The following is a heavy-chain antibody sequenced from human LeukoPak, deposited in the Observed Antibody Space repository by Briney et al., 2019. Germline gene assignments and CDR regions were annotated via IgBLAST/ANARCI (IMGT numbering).Heavy chain of an antibody. CDR1: GFTFSNYV. V-gene: IGHV3-23*01. J-gene: IGHJ4*02. D-gene: IGHD6-19*01. CDR2: ISGSGDST. Sequence: GGSLRLSCEASGFTFSNYVMSWVRQDPGKGLEWVSGISGSGDSTYYADSVKGRFTISRDNSKNTLYLQMNSLRVEDTATYYCAKVRAPSGWFNSDYWGQGTLVTVSS. CDR3: AKVRAPSGWFNSDY.